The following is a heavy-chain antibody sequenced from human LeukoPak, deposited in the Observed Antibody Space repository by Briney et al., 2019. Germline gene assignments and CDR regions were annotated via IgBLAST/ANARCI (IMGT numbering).Heavy chain of an antibody. D-gene: IGHD3-22*01. J-gene: IGHJ4*02. CDR3: AREEFLHEIDSSGYFVY. Sequence: PSETLSLTCTVSGGSITGYYWNWIRQPAGRGLEWLGRVYSSGVGNYNPSLTSRVTMSVDTSKNQFSLKLTSLTAADTAVYYCAREEFLHEIDSSGYFVYWGQGTLVTVSS. CDR1: GGSITGYY. CDR2: VYSSGVG. V-gene: IGHV4-4*07.